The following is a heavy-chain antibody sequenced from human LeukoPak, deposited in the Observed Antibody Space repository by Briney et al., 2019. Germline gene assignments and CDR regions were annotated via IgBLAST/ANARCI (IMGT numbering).Heavy chain of an antibody. J-gene: IGHJ4*02. D-gene: IGHD6-13*01. Sequence: GGSLRLSCAASGFTFSSYAMHWVRQAPGKGLEWVAVISYDGSNKYYADSVKGRFTISRDNSKNTLYLQMNSLRAEDTAVYYCARDFATTIYSSSWSEGFDYWGQGTLVTVSS. V-gene: IGHV3-30*04. CDR1: GFTFSSYA. CDR3: ARDFATTIYSSSWSEGFDY. CDR2: ISYDGSNK.